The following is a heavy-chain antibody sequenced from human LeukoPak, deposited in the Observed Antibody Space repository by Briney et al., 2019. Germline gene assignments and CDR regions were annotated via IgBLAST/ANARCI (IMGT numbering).Heavy chain of an antibody. Sequence: GGSLRLFCAASGFTFSSYAMHWVRQAPGKGLEWVAVISYDGSNKYYADSVKGRFTISRDNSKNTLYLQMNSLRAEDTAVYYCARDLLLTLLDYWGQGTLVTVSS. CDR2: ISYDGSNK. V-gene: IGHV3-30-3*01. CDR3: ARDLLLTLLDY. CDR1: GFTFSSYA. D-gene: IGHD2-15*01. J-gene: IGHJ4*02.